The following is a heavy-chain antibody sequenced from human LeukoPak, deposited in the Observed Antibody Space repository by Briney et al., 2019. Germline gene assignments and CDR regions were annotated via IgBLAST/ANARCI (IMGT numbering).Heavy chain of an antibody. J-gene: IGHJ4*02. CDR1: GGSISSYY. Sequence: ASETLSLTCTVSGGSISSYYWSWIRQPPGKGLEWIGYIYYSGSTNYNPSLKSRVTISVDTSKNQFSLKLSSVTAADTAVYYCARRAAAAGLFHFDYWGQGTLVTVSS. CDR3: ARRAAAAGLFHFDY. D-gene: IGHD6-13*01. CDR2: IYYSGST. V-gene: IGHV4-59*01.